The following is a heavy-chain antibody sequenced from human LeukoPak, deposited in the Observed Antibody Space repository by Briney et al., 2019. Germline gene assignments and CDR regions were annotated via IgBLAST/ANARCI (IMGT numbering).Heavy chain of an antibody. J-gene: IGHJ4*02. D-gene: IGHD1-26*01. V-gene: IGHV3-23*01. CDR3: AKAISGSNAVADY. CDR2: ISGSGDNT. Sequence: PGESLRLPCAASGFTFSSYAMTWVRQAPGKGLEWVSSISGSGDNTYYADSVKGRFTISRDNSKNTLYLQMNSLRAEDTAVYYCAKAISGSNAVADYWGQGTLVTVSS. CDR1: GFTFSSYA.